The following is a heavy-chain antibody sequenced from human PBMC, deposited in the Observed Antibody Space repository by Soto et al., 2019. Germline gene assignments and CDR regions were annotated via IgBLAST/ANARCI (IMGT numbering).Heavy chain of an antibody. V-gene: IGHV4-30-2*01. CDR1: GVSISSGGYS. CDR2: IDHSGST. J-gene: IGHJ6*02. CDR3: ARVPGP. Sequence: QLQLQESGSGLVKPSQTLSLTCAVSGVSISSGGYSWSWIRQTPGKGLECIGYIDHSGSTCYNPSLTSRVTLPVDRSTNQFSLKLSSVTAADTAVYYCARVPGPWGQGTTVTVS.